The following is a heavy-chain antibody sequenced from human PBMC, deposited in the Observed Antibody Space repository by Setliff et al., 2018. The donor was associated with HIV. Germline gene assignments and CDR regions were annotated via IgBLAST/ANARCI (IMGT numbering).Heavy chain of an antibody. CDR3: ARGITIFGVVIMGYYYYMDV. D-gene: IGHD3-3*01. CDR1: GESFSGYY. Sequence: SETLSLTCAVYGESFSGYYWSWIRQPPGKGLEWIGEVNHSGSTNYNPSLESRVTISVDTSKNQFSLKVNSVTAADTAVYYCARGITIFGVVIMGYYYYMDVWGKGTTVTVSS. V-gene: IGHV4-34*01. CDR2: VNHSGST. J-gene: IGHJ6*03.